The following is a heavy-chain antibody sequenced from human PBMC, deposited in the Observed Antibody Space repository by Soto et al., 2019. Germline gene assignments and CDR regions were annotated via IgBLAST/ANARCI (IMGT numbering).Heavy chain of an antibody. D-gene: IGHD6-13*01. Sequence: EVQLVESGGGWVQPGRSMRLSCAASGFTFDVYAMHWVRQAPGKGLEWVSGINYNSGSVGYADSVKGRFTITRDNAKNSLHLQMNSLRAEDTAVYYCAKDISLRGWVYLVVEYWGQGTLVTVSP. CDR3: AKDISLRGWVYLVVEY. J-gene: IGHJ1*01. CDR1: GFTFDVYA. V-gene: IGHV3-9*01. CDR2: INYNSGSV.